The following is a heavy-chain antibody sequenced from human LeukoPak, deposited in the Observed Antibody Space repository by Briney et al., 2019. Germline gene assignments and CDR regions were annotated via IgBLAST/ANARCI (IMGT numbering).Heavy chain of an antibody. D-gene: IGHD4-17*01. J-gene: IGHJ4*02. Sequence: SVKVSCKASGGTFSSYAISWVRQAPGQGLEWMGGIIPIFGTANYAQKFQGRVTITADESTSTAYMELSSLRSEDTAVYFCARDDFGDNGGVPFDHWGQGTLVTVSS. CDR3: ARDDFGDNGGVPFDH. CDR2: IIPIFGTA. CDR1: GGTFSSYA. V-gene: IGHV1-69*13.